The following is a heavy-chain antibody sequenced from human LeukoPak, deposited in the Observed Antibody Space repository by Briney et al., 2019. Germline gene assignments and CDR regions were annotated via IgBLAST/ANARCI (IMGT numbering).Heavy chain of an antibody. CDR3: TTDGSTGTGLAYNWFDP. Sequence: SETLSLTCTVCSGSISSYYWSWIRQPAGKGLEWIGRIYTSGSTNYNPSLKSRVTMSVDTSKNPFSLKLSSVTAAYTAVEYWTTDGSTGTGLAYNWFDPWGQGTLVTVSS. J-gene: IGHJ5*02. D-gene: IGHD1-7*01. CDR1: SGSISSYY. V-gene: IGHV4-4*07. CDR2: IYTSGST.